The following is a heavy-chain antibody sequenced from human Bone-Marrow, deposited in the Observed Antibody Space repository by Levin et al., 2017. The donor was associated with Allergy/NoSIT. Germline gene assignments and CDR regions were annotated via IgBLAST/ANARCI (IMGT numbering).Heavy chain of an antibody. D-gene: IGHD4-17*01. Sequence: RGESLKISCKGSGYSFTSHWIGWVRQMPGKGLEWMGIIYPGDSDIRYSPSFRGQVTISADKSISTAYLQWSSLKASDTAMYYCATKVTITNNYYGMDVWGQGTTVTVSS. J-gene: IGHJ6*02. CDR1: GYSFTSHW. V-gene: IGHV5-51*01. CDR3: ATKVTITNNYYGMDV. CDR2: IYPGDSDI.